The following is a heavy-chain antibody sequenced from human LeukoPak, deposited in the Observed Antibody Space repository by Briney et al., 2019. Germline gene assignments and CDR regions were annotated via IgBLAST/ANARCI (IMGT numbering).Heavy chain of an antibody. V-gene: IGHV5-51*01. Sequence: GESLKISCKGSGYSFTSYWIGWVRQTPGKGLEWVGIIYPGDSDTRYSPSFQGHVTISADKSINTAYLQWSSLEASDTAMYYCARAAPGTPSDYWGQGTLVTVSS. CDR2: IYPGDSDT. D-gene: IGHD6-13*01. CDR1: GYSFTSYW. J-gene: IGHJ4*02. CDR3: ARAAPGTPSDY.